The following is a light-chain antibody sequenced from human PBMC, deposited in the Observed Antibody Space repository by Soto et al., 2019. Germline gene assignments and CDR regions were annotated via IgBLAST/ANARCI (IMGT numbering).Light chain of an antibody. CDR3: QQYETFSGT. Sequence: DIQMTHSPSTLSASVGDTVTVTFRASQSVSGWLAWYQQKPGEAPKLLIYDASALPRGVPSRFSGSGSGTKFTLTIASLQPDDFVTYYCQQYETFSGTFGPGTKVDIK. CDR1: QSVSGW. J-gene: IGKJ1*01. CDR2: DAS. V-gene: IGKV1-5*01.